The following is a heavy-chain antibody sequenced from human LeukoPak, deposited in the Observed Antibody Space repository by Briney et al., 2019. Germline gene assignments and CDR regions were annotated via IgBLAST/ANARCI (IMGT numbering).Heavy chain of an antibody. D-gene: IGHD6-19*01. Sequence: GGSLRLSCAASGFTFSSYWKSWVRQAPGKGLEWVANIKQDGTEKYYVDSVKGRFTISRDNAKNSLYLQMNSLRAEDTAVYYCARDRNGYSSGWEPFDYWGQGTLVTVS. CDR2: IKQDGTEK. CDR1: GFTFSSYW. J-gene: IGHJ4*02. V-gene: IGHV3-7*01. CDR3: ARDRNGYSSGWEPFDY.